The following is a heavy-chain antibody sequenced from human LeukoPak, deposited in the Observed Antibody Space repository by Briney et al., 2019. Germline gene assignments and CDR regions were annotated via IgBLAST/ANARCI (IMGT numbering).Heavy chain of an antibody. CDR1: GGSISSYY. CDR2: IYYSGST. J-gene: IGHJ6*02. CDR3: ARDHSPSRNTYDILTGYQIARNYGMDV. D-gene: IGHD3-9*01. Sequence: SETLSLTCTVSGGSISSYYWSWIRQPPGKGLEWIGYIYYSGSTNYNPSLKSRVTISVDTSKNQFPLKLSSVTAADTAVYYCARDHSPSRNTYDILTGYQIARNYGMDVWGQGTTVTVSS. V-gene: IGHV4-59*01.